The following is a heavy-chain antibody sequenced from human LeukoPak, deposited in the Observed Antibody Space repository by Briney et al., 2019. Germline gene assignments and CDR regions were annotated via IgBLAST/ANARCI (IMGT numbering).Heavy chain of an antibody. J-gene: IGHJ4*02. CDR3: AKLVVVVAATVRGFDY. D-gene: IGHD2-15*01. CDR2: ISGSGGST. V-gene: IGHV3-23*01. CDR1: GFTFSSYA. Sequence: GGSLRLSCAASGFTFSSYAMSWVRQAPGKGLEWVSAISGSGGSTYYADSVKGRFTISRDNSKNTLYLQMNSLRAEDTAVHYCAKLVVVVAATVRGFDYWGQGTLVTVSS.